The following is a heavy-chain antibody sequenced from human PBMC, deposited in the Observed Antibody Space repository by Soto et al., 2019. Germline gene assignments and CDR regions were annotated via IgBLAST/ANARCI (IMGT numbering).Heavy chain of an antibody. Sequence: SETLSLTCAVYGGSFSGYYWSWIRQPPGKGLEWIGEINHSGSTNYNPSLKSRVTISVDTSKNQFSLKLSSVTAADTAVYYCARGHVKDYDFWSGYYPPSYDYYGLDVWGQGTTVTVSS. D-gene: IGHD3-3*01. CDR3: ARGHVKDYDFWSGYYPPSYDYYGLDV. CDR2: INHSGST. V-gene: IGHV4-34*01. J-gene: IGHJ6*02. CDR1: GGSFSGYY.